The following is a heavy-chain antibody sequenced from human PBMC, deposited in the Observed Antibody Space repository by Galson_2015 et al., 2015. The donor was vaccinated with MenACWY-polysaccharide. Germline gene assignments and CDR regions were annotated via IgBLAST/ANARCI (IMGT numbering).Heavy chain of an antibody. CDR3: ARDRGYSYGVYLDY. Sequence: SLRLSCASSGLPFNTYSMHWVRQAPGKGLEWVSYISSTSSPIFYADSVKGRFIISRDNAKNSLFLQMNNLRAEDTAVYYCARDRGYSYGVYLDYWGPGTPVTVSS. D-gene: IGHD5-18*01. J-gene: IGHJ4*02. CDR2: ISSTSSPI. V-gene: IGHV3-48*01. CDR1: GLPFNTYS.